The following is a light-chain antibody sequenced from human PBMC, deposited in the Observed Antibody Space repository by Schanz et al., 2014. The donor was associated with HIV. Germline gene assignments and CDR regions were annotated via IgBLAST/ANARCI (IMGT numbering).Light chain of an antibody. Sequence: EIVLTQSPGTLSLSPGERATLSCRASQSVSSNLAWYQQKPGQAPRLLIYSASTRATGIPDRFSGSGSGTEFTLTISSLQSEDFAVYYCQQYGSSPRTFGQGTKLEIK. CDR3: QQYGSSPRT. CDR2: SAS. V-gene: IGKV3-20*01. J-gene: IGKJ2*01. CDR1: QSVSSN.